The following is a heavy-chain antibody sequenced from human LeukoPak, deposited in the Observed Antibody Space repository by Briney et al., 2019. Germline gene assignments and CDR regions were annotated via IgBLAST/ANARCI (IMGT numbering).Heavy chain of an antibody. V-gene: IGHV1-69*05. CDR3: ANYYYDSSGYSN. CDR1: GGTFSSYA. D-gene: IGHD3-22*01. Sequence: GASVKVSCKASGGTFSSYAISWVRQAPGQGLEWMGGIIPIFGTANYAQKFQGRVTITTDESTSTAYMELSSLRSEDTAVYYCANYYYDSSGYSNWGQGNLVTVSS. J-gene: IGHJ4*02. CDR2: IIPIFGTA.